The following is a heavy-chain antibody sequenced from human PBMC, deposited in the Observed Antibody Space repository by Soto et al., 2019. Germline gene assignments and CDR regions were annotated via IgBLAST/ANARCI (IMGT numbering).Heavy chain of an antibody. CDR3: ATGRTGTTTH. Sequence: EVQLVQSGAEVKKPGATVKISCKVSGYTLTDYYMHWVQQAPGKGLEWMGLIDPEDGETLYAEKFQGRSTMTAGTSTDTAHLELGSLSAGDTALYYCATGRTGTTTHWGQGTLVTVSS. D-gene: IGHD1-1*01. CDR1: GYTLTDYY. J-gene: IGHJ4*02. CDR2: IDPEDGET. V-gene: IGHV1-69-2*01.